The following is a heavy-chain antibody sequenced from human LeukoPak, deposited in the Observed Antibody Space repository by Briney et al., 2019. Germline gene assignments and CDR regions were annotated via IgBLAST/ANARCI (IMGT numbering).Heavy chain of an antibody. CDR2: ICSSSRSI. V-gene: IGHV3-21*01. D-gene: IGHD1-26*01. CDR3: GRSIVGATGSYYDMDL. J-gene: IGHJ6*03. Sequence: GGSLRLSCAASGFTFSSYSMNGVRQAPGKGLEWVSSICSSSRSISYADSVTGRFTISTDDAKNSLYLQMNSLRAEDTAVYYCGRSIVGATGSYYDMDLWGKGTTVTVSS. CDR1: GFTFSSYS.